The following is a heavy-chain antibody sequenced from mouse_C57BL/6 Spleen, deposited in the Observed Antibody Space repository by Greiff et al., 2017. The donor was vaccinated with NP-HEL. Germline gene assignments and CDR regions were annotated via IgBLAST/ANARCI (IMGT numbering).Heavy chain of an antibody. D-gene: IGHD2-4*01. Sequence: VQLQQSGAELARPGASVKMSCKASGYTFTSYTMHWVKQRPGQGLEWIGYINPSSGYTKYNQKFKDKATLTADKSSSTAYMQLSSLTSEDSAFYYCARSGYDYERGYYFDYWGQGTTLTVSS. J-gene: IGHJ2*01. CDR3: ARSGYDYERGYYFDY. V-gene: IGHV1-4*01. CDR2: INPSSGYT. CDR1: GYTFTSYT.